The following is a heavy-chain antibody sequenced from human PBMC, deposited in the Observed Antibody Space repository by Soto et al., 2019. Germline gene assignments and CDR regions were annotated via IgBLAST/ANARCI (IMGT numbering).Heavy chain of an antibody. CDR1: GFTFSNYA. D-gene: IGHD6-19*01. J-gene: IGHJ4*02. V-gene: IGHV3-23*01. CDR3: AKTPRQWLVYFDY. CDR2: ISGSGGTT. Sequence: EVQLLESGGGLVQPGGSLRLSCAASGFTFSNYAIAWVRQAPGKGLEWVSGISGSGGTTYYADSVKGRFTISRDNSKDTLHLQMNSLRAEDTDVYYCAKTPRQWLVYFDYWGQGALVTVSS.